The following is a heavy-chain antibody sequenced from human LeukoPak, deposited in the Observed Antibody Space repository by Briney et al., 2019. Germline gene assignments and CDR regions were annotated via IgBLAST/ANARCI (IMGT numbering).Heavy chain of an antibody. CDR3: ARDSGSYYD. CDR1: GGSISSYY. V-gene: IGHV4-59*01. D-gene: IGHD1-26*01. J-gene: IGHJ4*02. Sequence: SETLSLTCTVSGGSISSYYWSWIRQPPGKGLEWIGYIYYSGSTNYNPSLKSRVAISVDTSKNQFSLKLSSVTAADTAVYYCARDSGSYYDWGQGTLVTVSS. CDR2: IYYSGST.